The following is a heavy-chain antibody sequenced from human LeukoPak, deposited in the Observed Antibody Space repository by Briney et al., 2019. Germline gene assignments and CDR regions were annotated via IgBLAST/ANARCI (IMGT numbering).Heavy chain of an antibody. CDR1: GYTFTSYA. D-gene: IGHD6-13*01. J-gene: IGHJ4*02. Sequence: VASVKVSCKASGYTFTSYAMHWVRQAPGQRLEWMGWINAGNGNTKYSQEFQGRVTITRDTSASTAYMELSSLRSEDTAVYYCARGWWRQQLVSPLPDYWGQGTLVTVSS. CDR3: ARGWWRQQLVSPLPDY. V-gene: IGHV1-3*01. CDR2: INAGNGNT.